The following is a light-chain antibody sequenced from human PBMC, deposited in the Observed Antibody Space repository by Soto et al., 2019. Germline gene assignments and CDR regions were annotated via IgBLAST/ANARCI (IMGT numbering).Light chain of an antibody. CDR1: SSDVGAYDF. CDR3: SSYTTSSTRV. CDR2: EVS. J-gene: IGLJ1*01. V-gene: IGLV2-14*03. Sequence: QSALPQPASVSGSPGQSITISCTGTSSDVGAYDFVSWYQQHPDKAPKLMIYEVSNRPSGVSYRFSGSKSVNTATLTISGLQAEDEADYYCSSYTTSSTRVFGTGTKLTVL.